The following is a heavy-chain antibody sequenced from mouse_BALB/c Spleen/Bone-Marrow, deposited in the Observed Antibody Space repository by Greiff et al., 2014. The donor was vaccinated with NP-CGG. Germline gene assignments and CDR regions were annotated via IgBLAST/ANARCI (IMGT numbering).Heavy chain of an antibody. CDR3: ARPDYYGYLNY. CDR1: GFDFSRYW. V-gene: IGHV4-1*02. J-gene: IGHJ2*01. Sequence: EVQLVESGGGLVQPGGSLKLSCAASGFDFSRYWMNWVRQAPGKGLEWIGEINPDSRTINYSPSLKDKFIISRDNAKNTLYLRLNKVRSEDTALYYCARPDYYGYLNYWGQGTTLTVSS. CDR2: INPDSRTI. D-gene: IGHD1-1*01.